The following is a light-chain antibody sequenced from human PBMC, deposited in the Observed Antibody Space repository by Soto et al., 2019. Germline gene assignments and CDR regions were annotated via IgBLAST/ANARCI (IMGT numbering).Light chain of an antibody. J-gene: IGKJ1*01. V-gene: IGKV3-20*01. CDR2: GAS. CDR1: EGLTNSY. CDR3: HQYGSSPQT. Sequence: EIGFKQPPGTLSLSPGEVATLSFRASEGLTNSYLAWYQQKPGQAPSLLIYGASSRATGIPDRFSGSGSGTEFTLTVDRLEPEDFAVYYCHQYGSSPQTFGRGTKVDIK.